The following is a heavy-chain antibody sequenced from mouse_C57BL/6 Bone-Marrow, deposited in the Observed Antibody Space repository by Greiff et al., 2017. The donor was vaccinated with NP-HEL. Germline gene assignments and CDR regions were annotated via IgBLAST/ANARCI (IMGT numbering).Heavy chain of an antibody. Sequence: QVQLQQPGAELVKPGASVKLSCKASGYTFTSYWMHWVKPRPGQGLEWIGMIHPNSGSTNYNEKFKSKATLTVDKSSSTAYMQLSSLTSEDSAVYYWSRGGYYAWFAYWGQGTLVTVSA. CDR2: IHPNSGST. V-gene: IGHV1-64*01. CDR1: GYTFTSYW. CDR3: SRGGYYAWFAY. D-gene: IGHD2-3*01. J-gene: IGHJ3*01.